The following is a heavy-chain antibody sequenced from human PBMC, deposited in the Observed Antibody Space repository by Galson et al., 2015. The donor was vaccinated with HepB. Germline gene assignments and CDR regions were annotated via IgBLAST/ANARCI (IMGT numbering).Heavy chain of an antibody. Sequence: SLRLSCAASGFTFSSYWMSWVRQAPGKGLEWVANIKQDGSEKYYVDSVKGRFTISRDNAKNSLYLQMNSLRAEDTAVYYCARKVGQWGIAAAGFDYWGQGTLVTVSS. CDR3: ARKVGQWGIAAAGFDY. CDR1: GFTFSSYW. D-gene: IGHD6-13*01. CDR2: IKQDGSEK. J-gene: IGHJ4*02. V-gene: IGHV3-7*03.